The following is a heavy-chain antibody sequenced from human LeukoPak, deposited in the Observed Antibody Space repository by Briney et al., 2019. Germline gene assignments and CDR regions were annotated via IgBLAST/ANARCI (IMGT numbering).Heavy chain of an antibody. CDR2: IGSSGTTT. CDR3: ALLAVASDFDY. Sequence: GGSLRLSCAVSGFPFSFYEVNWVRQAPGKGLEWVSNIGSSGTTTYYADSVKGRFSISRDNAKNSLYLRMNSLRVEDTAVYYCALLAVASDFDYWGQGALVTVSS. D-gene: IGHD6-19*01. CDR1: GFPFSFYE. V-gene: IGHV3-48*03. J-gene: IGHJ4*02.